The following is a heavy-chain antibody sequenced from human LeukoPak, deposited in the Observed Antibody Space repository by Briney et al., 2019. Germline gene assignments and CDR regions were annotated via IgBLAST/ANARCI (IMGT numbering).Heavy chain of an antibody. CDR1: GFAFSSYG. J-gene: IGHJ4*02. Sequence: QTGGSLRLSCAASGFAFSSYGMHWVRQAPGNGLEWVAFIRYDGSNKYYADSVKGRFTVSRDNSKNTLYLQMNSLRAEDTAVYYCARGDLVVTLEGPIDYWGQGTLVTVSS. V-gene: IGHV3-30*02. CDR2: IRYDGSNK. D-gene: IGHD2-21*02. CDR3: ARGDLVVTLEGPIDY.